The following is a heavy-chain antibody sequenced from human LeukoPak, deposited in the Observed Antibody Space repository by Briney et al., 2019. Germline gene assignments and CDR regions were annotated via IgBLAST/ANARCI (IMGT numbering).Heavy chain of an antibody. CDR2: IYASGKT. Sequence: SQTLSLTCTVSGDSISRGRYYWSWVRQPAGKELEWIGRIYASGKTDYNPYTPSLKSRVAMSLDTSKNQFSLKLSSVTAADTAVYCCARVGIAARGAEYFQHWGQGTLVTVSS. D-gene: IGHD6-6*01. V-gene: IGHV4-61*02. J-gene: IGHJ1*01. CDR1: GDSISRGRYY. CDR3: ARVGIAARGAEYFQH.